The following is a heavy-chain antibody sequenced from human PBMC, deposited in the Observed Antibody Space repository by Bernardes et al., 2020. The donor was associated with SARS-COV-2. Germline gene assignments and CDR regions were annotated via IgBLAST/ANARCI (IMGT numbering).Heavy chain of an antibody. CDR3: ARGYCGGGGCFHFDY. CDR2: LSPISGDT. V-gene: IGHV1-2*02. J-gene: IGHJ4*02. CDR1: GYTFTGYY. D-gene: IGHD2-15*01. Sequence: ASVKVSCKASGYTFTGYYLHWVRQAPGQGLEWMGWLSPISGDTSYPQRFQGRVTMTRDTSISTAYMELSGLTSDDTAVYYCARGYCGGGGCFHFDYWGQGTLVTVSP.